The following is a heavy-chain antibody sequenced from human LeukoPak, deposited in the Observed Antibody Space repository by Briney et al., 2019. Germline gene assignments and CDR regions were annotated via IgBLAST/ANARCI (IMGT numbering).Heavy chain of an antibody. CDR2: IYYSGST. J-gene: IGHJ3*02. Sequence: PSETLSLTCTVSGGSISSYYWSWIRQPPGKGLEWIGYIYYSGSTNYNPSLKSRVTISVDTSKNQFSLKLSSVTAADTAVYYYARQGSPGWQSTDDAFDIWGQGTMVTVSS. CDR1: GGSISSYY. V-gene: IGHV4-59*01. CDR3: ARQGSPGWQSTDDAFDI. D-gene: IGHD1-1*01.